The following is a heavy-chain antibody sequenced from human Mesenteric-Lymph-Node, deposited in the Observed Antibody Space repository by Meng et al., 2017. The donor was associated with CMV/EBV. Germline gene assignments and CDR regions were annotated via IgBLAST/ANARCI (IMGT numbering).Heavy chain of an antibody. D-gene: IGHD2-2*01. V-gene: IGHV1-46*01. CDR1: GYTFSSFY. Sequence: ASVKVSCKASGYTFSSFYIHWVRQAPGQGLEWMGIINPGSGSTLYAQKFQGRVILTEDTSTDTFYMELSSLRSEDTAVYYCATGFYCGTTTCAINFWGQGTLVTVSS. CDR2: INPGSGST. CDR3: ATGFYCGTTTCAINF. J-gene: IGHJ4*02.